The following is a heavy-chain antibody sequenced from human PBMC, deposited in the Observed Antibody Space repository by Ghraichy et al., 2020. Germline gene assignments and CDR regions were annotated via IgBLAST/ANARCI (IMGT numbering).Heavy chain of an antibody. CDR2: IYYSGST. Sequence: SETLSLTCTVSGGSISSSSYYWGWIRQPPGKGLEWIGSIYYSGSTYYNPSLKSRVTISVDTSKNQFSLKLSSVTAADTAVYYCARERGSETNDILTGYYSDYWGQGTLVTVSS. J-gene: IGHJ4*02. CDR3: ARERGSETNDILTGYYSDY. CDR1: GGSISSSSYY. V-gene: IGHV4-39*02. D-gene: IGHD3-9*01.